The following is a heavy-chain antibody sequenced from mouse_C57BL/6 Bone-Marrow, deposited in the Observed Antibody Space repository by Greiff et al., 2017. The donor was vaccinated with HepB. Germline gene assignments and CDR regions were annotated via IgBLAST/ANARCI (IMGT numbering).Heavy chain of an antibody. J-gene: IGHJ3*01. CDR1: GYSITSGYY. V-gene: IGHV3-6*01. Sequence: EVQRVESGPGLVKPSQSLSLTCSVTGYSITSGYYWNWIRQFPGNKLEWMGYISYDGSNNYNPSLKNRISITRDTSKNQFFLKLNSVTTEDTATYYCARGRDYDEGAWFAYWGQGTLVTVSA. CDR2: ISYDGSN. D-gene: IGHD2-4*01. CDR3: ARGRDYDEGAWFAY.